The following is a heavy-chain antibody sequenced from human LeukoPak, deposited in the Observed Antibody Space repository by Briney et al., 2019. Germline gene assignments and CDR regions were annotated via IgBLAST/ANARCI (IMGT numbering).Heavy chain of an antibody. V-gene: IGHV4-59*01. CDR1: GGSLSSYY. CDR2: IYYSGST. J-gene: IGHJ4*02. Sequence: SETLSLTCTVPGGSLSSYYWSWIRQPPGKGLEWIGYIYYSGSTNYNPSLKSRVTISVDTSKNQFSLKLSSVTAADTAVYYCARGEAYYFDYWGQGTLVTVSS. CDR3: ARGEAYYFDY.